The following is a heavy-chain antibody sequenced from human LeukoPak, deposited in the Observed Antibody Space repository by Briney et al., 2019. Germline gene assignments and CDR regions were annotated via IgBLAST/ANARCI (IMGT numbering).Heavy chain of an antibody. Sequence: GASVKVSCKASGGTFSSYTISWVRQAPGQGLEWMGRIISILGIANYAQKFQGRVTITADKSTSTAYMELSSLRSEDTAVYYCARLDGYNPIGPDYWGQGTLVTVSS. CDR3: ARLDGYNPIGPDY. V-gene: IGHV1-69*02. CDR1: GGTFSSYT. D-gene: IGHD5-24*01. CDR2: IISILGIA. J-gene: IGHJ4*02.